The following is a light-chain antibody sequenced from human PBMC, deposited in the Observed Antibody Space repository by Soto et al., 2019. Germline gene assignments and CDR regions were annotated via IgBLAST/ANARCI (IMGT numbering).Light chain of an antibody. CDR3: QQYDTSPRT. CDR2: GVY. Sequence: DMVLTQSPGTLSLSLGERATLSCRASQSLRTNSLAWYQQKPGQAPRLLISGVYSRAAGIPDRFSGSGSGTDFTLTISRLETEDCAVYYCQQYDTSPRTFGQGTKVEIK. CDR1: QSLRTNS. J-gene: IGKJ1*01. V-gene: IGKV3-20*01.